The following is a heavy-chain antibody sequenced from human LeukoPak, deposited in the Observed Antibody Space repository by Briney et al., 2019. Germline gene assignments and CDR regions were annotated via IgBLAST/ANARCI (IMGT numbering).Heavy chain of an antibody. Sequence: SETLSLTCTVSGGSITNYYWSWIRQPPGMGLEWIGFIYYTGSATYNPSLKSRVTISVDTSKNQCSLKLGSVAAADTAVYYCARGGLYSDYWGQGTLVTVSS. J-gene: IGHJ4*02. CDR2: IYYTGSA. CDR1: GGSITNYY. D-gene: IGHD2-21*01. V-gene: IGHV4-59*01. CDR3: ARGGLYSDY.